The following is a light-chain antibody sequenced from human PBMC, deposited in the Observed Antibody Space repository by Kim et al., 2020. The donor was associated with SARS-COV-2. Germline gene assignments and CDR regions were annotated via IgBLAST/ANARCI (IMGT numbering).Light chain of an antibody. CDR1: SSDVGGYKY. J-gene: IGLJ2*01. CDR3: SSYTSSSTVV. Sequence: QAASVSGSPGQSITISCTGTSSDVGGYKYVSWYQQHPGKAPKLIIYDVTNRPSGVSNRFSGSKSGNTASLTISGLQAEDEGDYYCSSYTSSSTVVFGGGTQLTVL. CDR2: DVT. V-gene: IGLV2-14*03.